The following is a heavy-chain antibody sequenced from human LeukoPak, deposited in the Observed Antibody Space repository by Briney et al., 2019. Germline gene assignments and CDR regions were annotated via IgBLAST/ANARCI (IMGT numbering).Heavy chain of an antibody. J-gene: IGHJ4*02. V-gene: IGHV4-59*08. CDR2: IYYSGST. CDR3: ARAYCVGDCTVLHIYFDN. Sequence: SETLSLTCTVSGVSISSYYWSWIRQPPGKGLEWIGYIYYSGSTNYNPSLKSRVTISVDTSKNQFSLKLRSVMAADTAVYYCARAYCVGDCTVLHIYFDNWGQGTLVTVSS. D-gene: IGHD2-21*02. CDR1: GVSISSYY.